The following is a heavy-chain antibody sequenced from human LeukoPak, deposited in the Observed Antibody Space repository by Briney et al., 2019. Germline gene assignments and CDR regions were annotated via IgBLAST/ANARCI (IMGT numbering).Heavy chain of an antibody. D-gene: IGHD1-26*01. J-gene: IGHJ4*02. Sequence: PGGSLRLSCVASGFTFSEYWMSWVRQAPGKGLEGVANIKVDGSEKNYVGSVKGRFTISRDNAKNSLYLQMSSPRAEDTAVYYCARDGGIVGAIDYWGQGTLVTVSS. V-gene: IGHV3-7*01. CDR3: ARDGGIVGAIDY. CDR2: IKVDGSEK. CDR1: GFTFSEYW.